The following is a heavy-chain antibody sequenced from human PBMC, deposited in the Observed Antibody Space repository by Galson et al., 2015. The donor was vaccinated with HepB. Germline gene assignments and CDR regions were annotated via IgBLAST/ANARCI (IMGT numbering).Heavy chain of an antibody. CDR2: IWYDGSNN. CDR3: ARDRGSSYVFDI. Sequence: SLRLSCAASGFTFSSYDMHWVRQSPGKGLEWVAVIWYDGSNNYYADSVKGRFTISRDNSQNTLYLQVSSLRAEDTAVYYCARDRGSSYVFDIWGQGTMVTVSS. J-gene: IGHJ3*02. CDR1: GFTFSSYD. D-gene: IGHD6-6*01. V-gene: IGHV3-33*01.